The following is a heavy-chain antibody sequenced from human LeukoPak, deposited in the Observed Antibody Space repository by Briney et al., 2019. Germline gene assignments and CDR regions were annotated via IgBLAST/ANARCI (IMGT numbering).Heavy chain of an antibody. CDR1: GGSISNNY. CDR2: IYSSGTA. Sequence: SETLSLTCTVSGGSISNNYWSWVRQPPGKGLEWIGYIYSSGTAEYNPSLKSRVTISVDASKNQFSLILTSVTAADTAVYFCARHLITLDDYGGDVYWIEAFQIWGQGTKVTVSS. V-gene: IGHV4-59*08. J-gene: IGHJ3*02. CDR3: ARHLITLDDYGGDVYWIEAFQI. D-gene: IGHD4-23*01.